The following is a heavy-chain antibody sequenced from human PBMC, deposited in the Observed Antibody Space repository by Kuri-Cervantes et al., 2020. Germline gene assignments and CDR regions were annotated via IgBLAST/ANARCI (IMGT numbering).Heavy chain of an antibody. CDR3: ARDPRYCSGGSCYLGWFDP. D-gene: IGHD2-15*01. V-gene: IGHV4-34*01. Sequence: ESLKISCAVYGGSFSGYYWSWIRQPPGKGLEWIGEINHSGSTNYNPSLKSRVTISVDTSKNQFSLKLSSVTAADTAVYYCARDPRYCSGGSCYLGWFDPWGQGTLVTVSS. J-gene: IGHJ5*02. CDR2: INHSGST. CDR1: GGSFSGYY.